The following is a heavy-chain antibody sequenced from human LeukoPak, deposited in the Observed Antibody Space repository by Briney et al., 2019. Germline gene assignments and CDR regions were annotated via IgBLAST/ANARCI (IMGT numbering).Heavy chain of an antibody. J-gene: IGHJ4*02. V-gene: IGHV3-11*01. CDR2: ISSSGSTI. CDR3: AKDSLDRNSSGYPGFDY. Sequence: PGGSLRLSCAASGFTFSDYYMSWIRQAPGKGLEWDSYISSSGSTIYYADSVKGRFTISRDNAKNSLYLQMNSLRAEDTAVYYCAKDSLDRNSSGYPGFDYWGQGTLVTVSS. D-gene: IGHD3-22*01. CDR1: GFTFSDYY.